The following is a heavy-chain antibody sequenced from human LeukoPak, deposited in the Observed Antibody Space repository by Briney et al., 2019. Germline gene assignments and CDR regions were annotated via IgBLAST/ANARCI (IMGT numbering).Heavy chain of an antibody. J-gene: IGHJ3*02. Sequence: SVKVSCKASGGTFNRYAISWVRQAPGQGLEWMGGIIPIIGTINYAQKFQGRVTIAADESTSTAYMELSSLRSEDTAVYYCTRQITMIEEGAFDIWGQGTMVTVSS. CDR2: IIPIIGTI. CDR3: TRQITMIEEGAFDI. D-gene: IGHD3-22*01. V-gene: IGHV1-69*13. CDR1: GGTFNRYA.